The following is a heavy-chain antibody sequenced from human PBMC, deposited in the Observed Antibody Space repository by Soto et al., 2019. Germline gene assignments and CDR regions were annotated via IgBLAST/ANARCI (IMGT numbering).Heavy chain of an antibody. V-gene: IGHV1-2*04. CDR1: GYTFTGYY. J-gene: IGHJ6*02. D-gene: IGHD5-18*01. CDR2: INPNSGGT. Sequence: ASVKVSCKASGYTFTGYYMHWVRQSPGQGLEWMGWINPNSGGTNYAQKFQGWVTMTRDTSISTAYMEMSRMRSDDTAVYYCARERVSGKAMVYYYYYGMDVWGQGTKVTVSS. CDR3: ARERVSGKAMVYYYYYGMDV.